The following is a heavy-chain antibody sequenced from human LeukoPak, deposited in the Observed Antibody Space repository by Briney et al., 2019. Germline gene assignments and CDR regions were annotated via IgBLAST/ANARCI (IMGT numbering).Heavy chain of an antibody. V-gene: IGHV5-51*01. J-gene: IGHJ4*02. CDR2: IYGGNSET. D-gene: IGHD6-19*01. CDR3: ARTTTYSSGWYGAY. CDR1: GYRYSDYW. Sequence: PGESLKISCKGSGYRYSDYWIGWVRQMPGKGLEWMGIIYGGNSETRYSPSLQGQVTISADKSINTAYLQWSSLKASDTAMYYCARTTTYSSGWYGAYWGQGTLVTVSS.